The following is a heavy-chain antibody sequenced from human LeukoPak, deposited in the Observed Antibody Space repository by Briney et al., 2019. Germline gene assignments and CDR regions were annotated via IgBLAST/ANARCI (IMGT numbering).Heavy chain of an antibody. CDR3: ARDDYGAHAGFDP. CDR1: GYTFTSYY. Sequence: ASVKVSCKASGYTFTSYYMHWVRQAPGQGLELKGIINPSGGSTSYAQKFQGRVTMTRDTSTSTVYMELSSLRSEDTAVYYCARDDYGAHAGFDPWGQGTLVTVSS. J-gene: IGHJ5*02. D-gene: IGHD4-17*01. CDR2: INPSGGST. V-gene: IGHV1-46*01.